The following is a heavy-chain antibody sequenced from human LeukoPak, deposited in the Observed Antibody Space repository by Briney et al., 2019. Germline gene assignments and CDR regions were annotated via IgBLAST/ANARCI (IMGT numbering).Heavy chain of an antibody. J-gene: IGHJ4*02. CDR1: GFTFDDYA. V-gene: IGHV3-9*03. CDR3: AKEGGGGKFYFDY. D-gene: IGHD3-16*01. Sequence: GRSLRLSCAASGFTFDDYATHWVRQTPGKGLEWVSGISWNSGAIGYADSVKGRFTISRDNAKNSLYLQMNSLRPEDMALYYCAKEGGGGKFYFDYWGQGTLVTVSS. CDR2: ISWNSGAI.